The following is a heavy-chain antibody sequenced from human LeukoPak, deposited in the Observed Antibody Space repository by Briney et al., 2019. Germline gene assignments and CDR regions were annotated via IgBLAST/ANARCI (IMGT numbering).Heavy chain of an antibody. CDR2: INTDGSST. J-gene: IGHJ3*02. CDR1: GFTFSSYW. Sequence: PGGSLRLSCAASGFTFSSYWMHWVRQPPGKGLVWVSRINTDGSSTSYADSVKGRFTISRDNAKNTLYLQMNSLRAEDTAVYYCARVRSPQVSKGAFDIWGQGTMVTVSS. CDR3: ARVRSPQVSKGAFDI. D-gene: IGHD1-14*01. V-gene: IGHV3-74*01.